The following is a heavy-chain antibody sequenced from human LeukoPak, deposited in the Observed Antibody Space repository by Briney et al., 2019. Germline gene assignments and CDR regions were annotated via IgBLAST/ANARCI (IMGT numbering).Heavy chain of an antibody. CDR2: IYSDGGSP. CDR1: GFTLSDYW. D-gene: IGHD3-16*01. Sequence: GGSLRLSCAASGFTLSDYWMHWVRQAPGRGLVWVSRIYSDGGSPTYADSVKGRFTISRDNAKNTLYLQMNSLSVEDTAVYYCARGGGSYGCFAPWGQGTLVTVPS. V-gene: IGHV3-74*01. CDR3: ARGGGSYGCFAP. J-gene: IGHJ5*02.